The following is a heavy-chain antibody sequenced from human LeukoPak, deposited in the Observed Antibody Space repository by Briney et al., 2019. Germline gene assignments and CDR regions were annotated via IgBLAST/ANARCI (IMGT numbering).Heavy chain of an antibody. J-gene: IGHJ6*02. Sequence: SETLSLTCTVSGGSISSSSYYWGWIRQPPGKGLEWIGSIYYSGSTYYNPSLKSRVTISVDTSKNQFSLKLSSVTAADTAVYYCARQVSYYYGSGSYFPLGYYYYYGMDVWGQGTTVTVSS. D-gene: IGHD3-10*01. V-gene: IGHV4-39*01. CDR1: GGSISSSSYY. CDR2: IYYSGST. CDR3: ARQVSYYYGSGSYFPLGYYYYYGMDV.